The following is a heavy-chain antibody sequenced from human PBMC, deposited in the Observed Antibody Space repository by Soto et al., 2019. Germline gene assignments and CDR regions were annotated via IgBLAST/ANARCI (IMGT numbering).Heavy chain of an antibody. J-gene: IGHJ4*02. D-gene: IGHD6-19*01. Sequence: QVQLVQSGAEVKKPGSSVKVSCKASGGTFSSYAISWVRQAPGQGLEWMGGIIPIFGTANYAQKFQGRVTXXAXEXKSTAYMELSSLRSEDTAVYYCARSDPSGWKGGFDYWGQGTLVTVSS. V-gene: IGHV1-69*12. CDR3: ARSDPSGWKGGFDY. CDR2: IIPIFGTA. CDR1: GGTFSSYA.